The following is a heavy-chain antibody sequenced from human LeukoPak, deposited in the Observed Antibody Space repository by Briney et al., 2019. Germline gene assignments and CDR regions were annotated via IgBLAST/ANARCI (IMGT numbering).Heavy chain of an antibody. D-gene: IGHD1-26*01. J-gene: IGHJ4*02. CDR2: IYSSGST. V-gene: IGHV4-59*08. CDR1: GGSISNSY. CDR3: ARHRSDGTYPLDY. Sequence: SETLSLTCTVSGGSISNSYWSWVRQPPGKGLEWIGRIYSSGSTTYSPSLKSRVTMSVDTSKNQFSLKLTSVTAADTAVYYCARHRSDGTYPLDYWGQGALVTVSS.